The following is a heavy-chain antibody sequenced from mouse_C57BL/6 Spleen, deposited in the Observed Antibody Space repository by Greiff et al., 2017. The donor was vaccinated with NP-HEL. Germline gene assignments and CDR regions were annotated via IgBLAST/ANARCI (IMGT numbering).Heavy chain of an antibody. CDR1: GYAFSSSW. Sequence: VQLQESGPELVKPGASVKISCKASGYAFSSSWMNWVKQRPGKGLEWIGRIYPGDGDTNYNGKFKGKATLTADKSSSTAYMQLSSLTSEDSAVYFCAREALLSYAMDYWGQGTSVTVSS. CDR2: IYPGDGDT. V-gene: IGHV1-82*01. J-gene: IGHJ4*01. D-gene: IGHD2-1*01. CDR3: AREALLSYAMDY.